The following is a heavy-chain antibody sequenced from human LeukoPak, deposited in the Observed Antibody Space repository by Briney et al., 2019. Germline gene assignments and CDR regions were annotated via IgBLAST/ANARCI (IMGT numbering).Heavy chain of an antibody. Sequence: HPGGSLRLSCAASGFTFDDYAMHWVRQAPGKGLEWVSGISWNSGSIGYADSVKGRFTISRDNAKNSLYLQMKSLRAEDTALYYCAKDMSGYSSGQGWDYWGQGTLVTVSS. D-gene: IGHD6-19*01. J-gene: IGHJ4*02. CDR1: GFTFDDYA. CDR3: AKDMSGYSSGQGWDY. CDR2: ISWNSGSI. V-gene: IGHV3-9*01.